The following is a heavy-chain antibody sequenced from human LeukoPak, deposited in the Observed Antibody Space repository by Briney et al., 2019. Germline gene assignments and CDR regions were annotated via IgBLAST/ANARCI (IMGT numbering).Heavy chain of an antibody. D-gene: IGHD2/OR15-2a*01. CDR3: ARGEYSASPFDP. J-gene: IGHJ5*02. Sequence: PGGSLRLSCAASGFTFSSYAMHWVRQAPGQRLEWMGWINAGNGNTKYSQKFQGRVTITRDTSASTAYMELSSLRSDDTAFYYCARGEYSASPFDPWGQGTLVIVSS. CDR1: GFTFSSYA. V-gene: IGHV1-3*01. CDR2: INAGNGNT.